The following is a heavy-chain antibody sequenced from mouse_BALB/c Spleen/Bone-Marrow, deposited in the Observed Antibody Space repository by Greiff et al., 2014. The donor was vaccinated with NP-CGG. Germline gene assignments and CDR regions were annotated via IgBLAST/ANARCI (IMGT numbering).Heavy chain of an antibody. Sequence: LQQSGPGLVKPSQSLSLTCTVTGYSITSDYAWNWIRQFPGNKLEWMGSISYSGGTDYNPTLKSRFSITRDTSKNQFFLQLNSVTAEDTATYYCARKFHYSDYWGHGTTLTVSS. J-gene: IGHJ2*01. CDR1: GYSITSDYA. CDR3: ARKFHYSDY. V-gene: IGHV3-2*02. CDR2: ISYSGGT.